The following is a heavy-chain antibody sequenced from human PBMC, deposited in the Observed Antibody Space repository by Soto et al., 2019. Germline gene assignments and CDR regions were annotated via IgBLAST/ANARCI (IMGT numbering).Heavy chain of an antibody. CDR3: ARDPTVTAYYSYYYMDV. J-gene: IGHJ6*03. V-gene: IGHV3-48*01. CDR1: GFTFSTYS. D-gene: IGHD4-17*01. CDR2: ISSSSTTI. Sequence: EVQLVESGGGLVQPGGSLRLSCAASGFTFSTYSMNWVRQAPGKGLEWVSYISSSSTTIYYADSVKGRFSISRDNAKNSLYLQMHSLRAEDTAVYYCARDPTVTAYYSYYYMDVWGKGTTVTVSS.